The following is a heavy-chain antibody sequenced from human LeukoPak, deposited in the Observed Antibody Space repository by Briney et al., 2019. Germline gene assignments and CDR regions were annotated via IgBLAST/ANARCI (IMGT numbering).Heavy chain of an antibody. D-gene: IGHD5-18*01. CDR1: GYTFTSCA. Sequence: ASVKVSCKASGYTFTSCAMNWVRQAPGQGLEWMGWINTNTGNPTYAQGFTRRFVFSLDTSVSTAYLQISSLKAEDTAVYYCARDFRGYSYGDSDYWGQGTLVTVSS. V-gene: IGHV7-4-1*02. J-gene: IGHJ4*02. CDR3: ARDFRGYSYGDSDY. CDR2: INTNTGNP.